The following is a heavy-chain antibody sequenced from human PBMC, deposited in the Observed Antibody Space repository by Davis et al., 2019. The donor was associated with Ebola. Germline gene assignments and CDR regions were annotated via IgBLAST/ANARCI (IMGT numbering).Heavy chain of an antibody. CDR1: GYTFTNYY. V-gene: IGHV1-46*01. J-gene: IGHJ6*04. Sequence: AASVKVSCKASGYTFTNYYMHWVRQAPGQGLEWMGMINPNDGRTIYAQKFQGRVTVTRDTSTTTVYMDLSSLRAEDTAVYYCTRPPLYGMDVWGKGTTVTVSS. CDR3: TRPPLYGMDV. CDR2: INPNDGRT.